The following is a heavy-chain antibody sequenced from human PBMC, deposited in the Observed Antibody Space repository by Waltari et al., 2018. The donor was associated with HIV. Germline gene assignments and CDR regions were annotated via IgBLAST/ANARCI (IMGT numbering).Heavy chain of an antibody. V-gene: IGHV4-34*01. CDR3: ARGGNYYRSGSYYKLDY. CDR1: GGSFSDYY. J-gene: IGHJ4*02. D-gene: IGHD3-10*01. CDR2: INHSGST. Sequence: CAVYGGSFSDYYWSWIRQPPGKGLEWIGEINHSGSTNYNPSLNSRVTISVDTSKNQFSLKLSSVTAADTAVYYCARGGNYYRSGSYYKLDYWGQGTLVTVSS.